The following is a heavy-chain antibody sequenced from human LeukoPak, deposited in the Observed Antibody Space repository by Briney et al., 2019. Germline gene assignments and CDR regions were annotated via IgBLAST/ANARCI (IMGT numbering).Heavy chain of an antibody. CDR1: GFTFSSYA. D-gene: IGHD6-13*01. V-gene: IGHV3-23*01. J-gene: IGHJ4*01. CDR2: ISGSGGST. CDR3: AKDRVSWYYLDY. Sequence: GGSLRLSCAVSGFTFSSYAMSWVRQAPGKGLEWVSAISGSGGSTYYADSVKGRFTISRDNSKNTLYLQMNSLRAEDTAVYYCAKDRVSWYYLDYWGQGTLVTVSS.